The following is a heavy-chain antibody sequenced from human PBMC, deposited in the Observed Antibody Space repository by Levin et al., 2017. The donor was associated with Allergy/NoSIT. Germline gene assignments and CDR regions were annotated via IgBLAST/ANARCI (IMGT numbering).Heavy chain of an antibody. J-gene: IGHJ4*02. Sequence: SETLSLTCTVSGGSISSSSYYWGWIRQPPGKGLEWIGSIYYSGSTYYNPSLKSRVTISVDTSKNQFSLKLSSVTAADTAVYYCARHDTMVRDPKPFFFDSWGQGTLVTVSS. CDR3: ARHDTMVRDPKPFFFDS. CDR1: GGSISSSSYY. D-gene: IGHD3-10*01. V-gene: IGHV4-39*01. CDR2: IYYSGST.